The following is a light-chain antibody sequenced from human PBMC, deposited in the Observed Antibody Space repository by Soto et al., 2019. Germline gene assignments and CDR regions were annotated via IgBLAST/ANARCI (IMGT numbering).Light chain of an antibody. V-gene: IGLV2-14*01. CDR3: SSYTSSSTLV. Sequence: QSALTQPASVSGSPGQSITISCTGTSRDVGGYHYVSWYQQHPGKAPKLMIYEVSNRPSGVSNRFSGSKSGNTASLTISGLQAEDEADYNCSSYTSSSTLVFGTGTKLTVL. CDR2: EVS. CDR1: SRDVGGYHY. J-gene: IGLJ1*01.